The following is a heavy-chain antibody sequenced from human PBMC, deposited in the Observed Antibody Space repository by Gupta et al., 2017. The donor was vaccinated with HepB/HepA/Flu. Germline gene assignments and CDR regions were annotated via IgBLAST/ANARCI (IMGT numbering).Heavy chain of an antibody. V-gene: IGHV3-21*01. CDR2: ISSSSSYI. J-gene: IGHJ6*02. CDR3: ARDPPRDSYNWNDESYYYYYGMDV. Sequence: VKPGGSLRLSCAASGFTFSSYSMNWVRQAPGKGLEWVSSISSSSSYIYYADSVKGRFTISRDNAKNSLYLQMNSLRAEDTAVYYCARDPPRDSYNWNDESYYYYYGMDVWGQGTTVTVSS. CDR1: GFTFSSYS. D-gene: IGHD1-1*01.